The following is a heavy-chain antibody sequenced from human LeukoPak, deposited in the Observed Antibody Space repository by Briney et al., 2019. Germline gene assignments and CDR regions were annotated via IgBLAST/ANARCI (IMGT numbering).Heavy chain of an antibody. CDR3: ARARYYGSGSFHFDY. J-gene: IGHJ4*02. V-gene: IGHV3-74*01. CDR2: INSDGSST. D-gene: IGHD3-10*01. Sequence: GGSLRLSCAASGFTFGLYWMHWVRQAPGKGLVWVSRINSDGSSTSYADSVKGRFTISRDNAKNTLYLQMNSLRAEDTAVYYCARARYYGSGSFHFDYWGQGTLVTVSS. CDR1: GFTFGLYW.